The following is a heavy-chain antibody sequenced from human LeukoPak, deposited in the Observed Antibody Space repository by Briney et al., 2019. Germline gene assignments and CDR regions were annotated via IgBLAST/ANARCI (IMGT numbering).Heavy chain of an antibody. V-gene: IGHV3-23*01. CDR3: AKDPNYVYYYGTDV. J-gene: IGHJ6*02. CDR1: GFTFSSYA. D-gene: IGHD1-7*01. CDR2: ISGSGGST. Sequence: PGGSLRLSCAASGFTFSSYAMSWVRQATGKGLEWVSAISGSGGSTYYADSVKGRFTISRDNSKNTLYLQMNSLRAEDTAVYYCAKDPNYVYYYGTDVWGQGTTVTVSS.